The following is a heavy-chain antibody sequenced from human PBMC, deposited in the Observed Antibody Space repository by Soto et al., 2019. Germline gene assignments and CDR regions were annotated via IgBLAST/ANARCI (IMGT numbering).Heavy chain of an antibody. D-gene: IGHD6-13*01. Sequence: GASVKVSCKASGYTFTGYYMHWVRQAPGQGLEWMGWINPNSGGTSYAQKFQGWVTMTRDTSISTAYMELSRLRSDDTAVYYCARDPNPKYSSSWYYFDYWGQGTLVTVSS. J-gene: IGHJ4*02. CDR3: ARDPNPKYSSSWYYFDY. CDR2: INPNSGGT. CDR1: GYTFTGYY. V-gene: IGHV1-2*04.